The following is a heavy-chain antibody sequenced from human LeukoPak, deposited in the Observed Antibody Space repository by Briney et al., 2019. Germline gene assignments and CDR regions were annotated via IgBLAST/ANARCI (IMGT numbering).Heavy chain of an antibody. V-gene: IGHV1-3*01. J-gene: IGHJ5*02. CDR2: INADDGNT. CDR3: ARGIVVQPSANWFDP. CDR1: GYTFTIYY. D-gene: IGHD2-2*01. Sequence: ASVKVSCKASGYTFTIYYMHWVRQAPGQRLEWMGLINADDGNTRYSQRFQGRVTITRDTSANTAYMELSSLRFEDTAVYYCARGIVVQPSANWFDPWGQGTPVTVSS.